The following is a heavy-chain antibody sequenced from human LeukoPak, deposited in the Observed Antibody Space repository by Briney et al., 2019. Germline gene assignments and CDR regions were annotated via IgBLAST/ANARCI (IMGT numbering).Heavy chain of an antibody. CDR2: IKQDGSEI. CDR3: ARADTSRWDY. J-gene: IGHJ4*02. Sequence: GGSLRLSCADSGFTFSSYWMSWVRQAPGKGLEWVANIKQDGSEIYYVDSVKGRFTISRDNAKNSLYLQMNSLRAEDTAVYYCARADTSRWDYWGQGTLVTVSS. V-gene: IGHV3-7*01. CDR1: GFTFSSYW. D-gene: IGHD6-13*01.